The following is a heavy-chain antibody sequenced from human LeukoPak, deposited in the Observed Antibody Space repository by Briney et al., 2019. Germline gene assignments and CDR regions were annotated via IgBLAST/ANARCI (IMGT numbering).Heavy chain of an antibody. Sequence: PSGTLSLTCAVSGDSINSSNWWNWVRQSPGQGMEWIAEIYHSGNTNYNPSLKSRVTISLDKSKNQFSLKLTSVIAADTALYFCARAGGGTYYFDFWGQGTLVTVSS. J-gene: IGHJ4*02. CDR3: ARAGGGTYYFDF. V-gene: IGHV4-4*02. D-gene: IGHD1-26*01. CDR2: IYHSGNT. CDR1: GDSINSSNW.